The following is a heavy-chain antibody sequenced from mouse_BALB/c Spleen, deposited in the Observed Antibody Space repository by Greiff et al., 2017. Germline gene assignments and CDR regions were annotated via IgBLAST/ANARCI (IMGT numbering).Heavy chain of an antibody. CDR3: ARSGGNYPYWYFDV. CDR1: GYTFTSYT. J-gene: IGHJ1*01. V-gene: IGHV1-4*02. CDR2: INPSSGYT. Sequence: VQLQQSAAELARPGASVKMSCKASGYTFTSYTMHWVKQRPGQGLEWIGYINPSSGYTEYNQKFKDKTTLTADKSSSTAYMQLSSLTSEDSAVYYCARSGGNYPYWYFDVWGAGTTVTVSA. D-gene: IGHD2-1*01.